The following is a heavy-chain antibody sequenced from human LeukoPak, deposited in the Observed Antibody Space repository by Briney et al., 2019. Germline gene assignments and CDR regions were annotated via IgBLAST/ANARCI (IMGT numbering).Heavy chain of an antibody. CDR3: ALVDGYSNKN. J-gene: IGHJ4*02. V-gene: IGHV3-7*01. Sequence: GGTLRLSCEASGFTFSSYWMSWVRQAPGKGLEWVANIKQDGSEKYYVDSVKGRFTISRDNAKNSLYLQMNSLRAEDTAVYYCALVDGYSNKNWGQGTLVTVSS. CDR1: GFTFSSYW. D-gene: IGHD5-12*01. CDR2: IKQDGSEK.